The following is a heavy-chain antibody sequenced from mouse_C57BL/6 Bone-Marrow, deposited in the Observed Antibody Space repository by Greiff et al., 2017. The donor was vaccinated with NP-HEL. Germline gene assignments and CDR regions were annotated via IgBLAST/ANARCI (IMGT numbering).Heavy chain of an antibody. CDR2: IYPGDGDT. Sequence: VNVVESGPELVKPGASVKISCKASGYAFSSSWMNWVKQRPGKGLEWIGRIYPGDGDTNYNGKFKGKATLTADKSSSTAYMQLSSLTSEDYAVYFCARSRLLPYYYAMDYWGQGTSVTVSS. J-gene: IGHJ4*01. D-gene: IGHD2-3*01. CDR3: ARSRLLPYYYAMDY. V-gene: IGHV1-82*01. CDR1: GYAFSSSW.